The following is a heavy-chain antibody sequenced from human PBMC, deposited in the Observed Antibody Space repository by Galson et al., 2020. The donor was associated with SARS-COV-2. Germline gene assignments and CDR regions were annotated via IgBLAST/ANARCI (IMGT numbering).Heavy chain of an antibody. CDR1: GGSIDSGSYS. J-gene: IGHJ4*02. V-gene: IGHV4-39*01. CDR2: IYNNDNT. D-gene: IGHD2-15*01. CDR3: ARLSGYCDDASCYPDS. Sequence: SETLSLTCSVSGGSIDSGSYSWGWIRQSPGKGLEWIASIYNNDNTYYTTSLKSRVAISADRSKSQFSLELASVTAADTAVYYCARLSGYCDDASCYPDSWGQGTQVTVAS.